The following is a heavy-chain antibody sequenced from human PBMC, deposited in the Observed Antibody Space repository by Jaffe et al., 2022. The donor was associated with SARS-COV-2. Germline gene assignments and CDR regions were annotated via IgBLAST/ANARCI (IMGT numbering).Heavy chain of an antibody. CDR2: ISYDGSNK. CDR3: ARTSSSDWAYYSDY. J-gene: IGHJ4*02. CDR1: GFTFSSYA. V-gene: IGHV3-30*04. Sequence: QVHLVESGGGVVQPGRSLRLSCAASGFTFSSYAMHWVRQAPGKGLEWVAVISYDGSNKYYADSVKGRFTISRDNSKNTLYLQMNSLRGEDTALYYCARTSSSDWAYYSDYWGQGTLVTVSS. D-gene: IGHD6-19*01.